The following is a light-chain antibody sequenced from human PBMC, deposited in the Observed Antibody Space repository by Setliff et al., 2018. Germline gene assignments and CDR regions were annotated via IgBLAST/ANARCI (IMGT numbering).Light chain of an antibody. CDR2: EVS. J-gene: IGLJ1*01. Sequence: QSVLTQPPSASGSPGQSVTISCTRTSSDVGGINHVSWYQQHPGKAPRLMIFEVSKRPSGVPDRFSGSKSGNTASLIVSGLQAEDEADYYCSSYAGNYIYVFGTGTKVTVL. CDR3: SSYAGNYIYV. CDR1: SSDVGGINH. V-gene: IGLV2-8*01.